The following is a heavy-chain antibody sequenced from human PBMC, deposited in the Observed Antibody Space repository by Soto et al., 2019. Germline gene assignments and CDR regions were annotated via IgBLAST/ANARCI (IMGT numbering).Heavy chain of an antibody. J-gene: IGHJ4*02. D-gene: IGHD3-10*01. V-gene: IGHV1-69*02. CDR2: IIPILGIA. CDR1: GGTFSSYT. CDR3: AKGMVRGVPFDY. Sequence: QVQLVQSGAEVKKPGSSVKVSCKASGGTFSSYTISWVRQAPGQGLEWMGRIIPILGIANYAQKFQGRVTITADKSTSTAYMERSSLRSEDTAVYYCAKGMVRGVPFDYWGQGTLVTVSS.